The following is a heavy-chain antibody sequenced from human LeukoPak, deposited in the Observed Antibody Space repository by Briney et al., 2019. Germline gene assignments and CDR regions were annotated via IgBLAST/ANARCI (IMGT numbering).Heavy chain of an antibody. Sequence: GGSLRLSCTASGFTFGDYAMSWVRHAPGKGLEWVGFIRSNTYGGTTEYAASVKGRFSISRDDSKSIAYLQMNSLETEDTAVYYCTRADWTRVTTAIYFGYWGQGTLVTASS. CDR3: TRADWTRVTTAIYFGY. CDR1: GFTFGDYA. J-gene: IGHJ4*02. D-gene: IGHD4-17*01. CDR2: IRSNTYGGTT. V-gene: IGHV3-49*04.